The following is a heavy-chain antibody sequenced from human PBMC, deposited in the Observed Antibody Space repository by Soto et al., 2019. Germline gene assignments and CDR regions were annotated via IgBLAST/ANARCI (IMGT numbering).Heavy chain of an antibody. J-gene: IGHJ4*02. CDR2: IYYSGST. Sequence: PSETLSLTCTVSGGSMNSGDYYWSWIRQPPGKGLEWIGYIYYSGSTYYNPSLRSRVTISVDTSKNQFSLKLSSVTAADTAVYYCAAVDYSQTFDYWGQGTLVTVSS. V-gene: IGHV4-30-4*01. CDR1: GGSMNSGDYY. CDR3: AAVDYSQTFDY. D-gene: IGHD4-4*01.